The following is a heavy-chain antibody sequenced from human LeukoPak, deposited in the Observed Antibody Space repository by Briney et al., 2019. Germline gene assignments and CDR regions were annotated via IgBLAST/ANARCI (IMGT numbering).Heavy chain of an antibody. J-gene: IGHJ6*03. V-gene: IGHV4-34*01. CDR1: GGSFSGYY. CDR2: INHSGST. Sequence: SETLSLTCAVYGGSFSGYYCSWIRQPPGKGLEWIGKINHSGSTNYNPSLKSRVTISVDTSKNQFSLKLSSVTAADTAVYYCARRSLYYYYYMDVWGKGTTVTVSS. CDR3: ARRSLYYYYYMDV. D-gene: IGHD1-26*01.